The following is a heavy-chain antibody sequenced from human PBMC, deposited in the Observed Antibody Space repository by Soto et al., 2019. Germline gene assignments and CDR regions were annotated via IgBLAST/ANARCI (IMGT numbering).Heavy chain of an antibody. CDR1: GYSFTSYW. D-gene: IGHD3-3*01. J-gene: IGHJ6*02. V-gene: IGHV5-51*01. CDR3: ARVVFWSGYSYCYGMDV. Sequence: GESLKISCKGSGYSFTSYWIGWVRQMPGKGLEWMGIIYPGDSDTRYSPSFQGQVTISADKSISTAYLQWSSLKASDTAMYYCARVVFWSGYSYCYGMDVWGQGTTVTV. CDR2: IYPGDSDT.